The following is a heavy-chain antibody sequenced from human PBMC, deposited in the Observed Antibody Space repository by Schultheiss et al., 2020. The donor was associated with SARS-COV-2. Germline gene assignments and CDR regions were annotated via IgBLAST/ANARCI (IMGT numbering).Heavy chain of an antibody. D-gene: IGHD4-23*01. V-gene: IGHV3-33*08. Sequence: GESLKISCAASGFTFSSYGMHWVRQAPGKGLEWVAVIWYDGSNKYYADSVKGRFTISRDNSKNTLYLQMNSLRAEDTAVYYCARGDGGNTRPEGYWGQGTLVTVSS. CDR1: GFTFSSYG. CDR2: IWYDGSNK. CDR3: ARGDGGNTRPEGY. J-gene: IGHJ1*01.